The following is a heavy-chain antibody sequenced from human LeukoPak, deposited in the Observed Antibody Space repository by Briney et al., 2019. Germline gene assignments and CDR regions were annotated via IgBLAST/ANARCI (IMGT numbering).Heavy chain of an antibody. CDR2: IYPGDSHT. CDR1: GYSFPNYW. D-gene: IGHD2-2*02. CDR3: ARGPYAYTSSATLGSYNWFDP. Sequence: GESLKISCKGSGYSFPNYWIGWVCQMPGKGLEWMGIIYPGDSHTRYSPSFQDQVTISVDKSISTAYLQWSSLKASDTAMYYCARGPYAYTSSATLGSYNWFDPWGQGSLVTVSS. V-gene: IGHV5-51*01. J-gene: IGHJ5*02.